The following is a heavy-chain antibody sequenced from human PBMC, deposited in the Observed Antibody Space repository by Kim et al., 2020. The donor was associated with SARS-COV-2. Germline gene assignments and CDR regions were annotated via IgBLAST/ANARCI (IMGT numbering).Heavy chain of an antibody. J-gene: IGHJ5*02. Sequence: GGSLRLSCAASGFTFSSYEMNWVRQAPGKGLEWVSYISSSGSTIYYADSVKGRFTISRDNAKNSLYLQMNSLRAEDTAVYYCARAWPLYDILTSGWFDPWGQGTLVTVSS. CDR1: GFTFSSYE. V-gene: IGHV3-48*03. CDR3: ARAWPLYDILTSGWFDP. CDR2: ISSSGSTI. D-gene: IGHD3-9*01.